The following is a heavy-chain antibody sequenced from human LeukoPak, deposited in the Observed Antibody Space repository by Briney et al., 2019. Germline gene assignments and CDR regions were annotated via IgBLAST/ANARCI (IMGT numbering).Heavy chain of an antibody. CDR3: ARDQGGYSGYDSYYFDY. D-gene: IGHD5-12*01. J-gene: IGHJ4*02. V-gene: IGHV3-23*01. CDR1: GFTFSSYA. Sequence: GGSLRLSCAASGFTFSSYAMSWVRQAPGKGLEWVSAISGSGGSTYYADSVKGRFTISRDNSKNTLYLQMNSLRAEDTAVYYCARDQGGYSGYDSYYFDYWGQGTLVTVSS. CDR2: ISGSGGST.